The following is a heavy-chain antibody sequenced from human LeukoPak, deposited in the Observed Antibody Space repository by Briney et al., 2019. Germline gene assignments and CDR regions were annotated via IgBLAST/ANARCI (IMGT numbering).Heavy chain of an antibody. CDR3: ARLGSSWFDP. CDR1: GYSINSGYY. D-gene: IGHD6-13*01. J-gene: IGHJ5*02. V-gene: IGHV4-38-2*02. Sequence: SETLSLTCTVSGYSINSGYYWGWIRQPPGKGLEWIGTIYYSGSTYYNPSLNSRVTMYVDTSKNQFSLKLSSVTAPDTAVYYCARLGSSWFDPWGQGTLVTVSS. CDR2: IYYSGST.